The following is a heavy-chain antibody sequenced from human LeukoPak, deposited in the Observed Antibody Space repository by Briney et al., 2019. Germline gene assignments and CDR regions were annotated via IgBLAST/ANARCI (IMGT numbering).Heavy chain of an antibody. Sequence: SETLSLTCTVSGGSISSGSYYWSWIRQPAGKGLEWIGRIYTSGSTNYNPSLKSRVTISVDTSKNQFSLKLSSVTAADTAVYYCARVRAWRLWFGEFFDPWGQGTLVTVSS. D-gene: IGHD3-10*01. V-gene: IGHV4-61*02. CDR3: ARVRAWRLWFGEFFDP. CDR2: IYTSGST. CDR1: GGSISSGSYY. J-gene: IGHJ5*02.